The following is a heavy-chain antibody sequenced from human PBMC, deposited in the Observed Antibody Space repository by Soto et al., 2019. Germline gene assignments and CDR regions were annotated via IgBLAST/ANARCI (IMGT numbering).Heavy chain of an antibody. J-gene: IGHJ2*01. D-gene: IGHD2-15*01. Sequence: LEWLAVIAYDGSNKYYADSVKGRFTISRDKSQNTLYLQMKSLPAEDTAVYYRAFFFQAEDGIRDTVPVSAFLLNRSSDL. V-gene: IGHV3-30-3*01. CDR2: IAYDGSNK. CDR3: AFFFQAEDGIRDTVPVSAFLLNRSSDL.